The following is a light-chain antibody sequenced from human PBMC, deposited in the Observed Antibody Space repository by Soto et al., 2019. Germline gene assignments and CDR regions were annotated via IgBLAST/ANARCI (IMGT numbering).Light chain of an antibody. CDR3: QQYYSTPCT. J-gene: IGKJ2*02. CDR2: WAS. CDR1: QSVLYSSNNKNY. Sequence: DIVMTQSPDSLAVSLGERATINCKSSQSVLYSSNNKNYLTWYQQKPGQPPKLLLYWASTRESGVPDRFSGSGSGTDFTLPISSLQAEDVAVYYGQQYYSTPCTFGQGTKLESK. V-gene: IGKV4-1*01.